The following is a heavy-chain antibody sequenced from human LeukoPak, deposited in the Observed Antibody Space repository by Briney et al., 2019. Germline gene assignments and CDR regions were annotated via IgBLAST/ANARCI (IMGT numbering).Heavy chain of an antibody. CDR3: ARAPYSSGWTKVYYYYMDV. V-gene: IGHV3-48*01. Sequence: PGGSLRLSCAASGFTFSSYSMNWVRQAPGKGLEWVSYISSSTSTIYYADSVKGRFTVSRDNAKNSLYLQMNSLRAEDTAVYYCARAPYSSGWTKVYYYYMDVWGKGTTVTVSS. CDR1: GFTFSSYS. J-gene: IGHJ6*03. CDR2: ISSSTSTI. D-gene: IGHD6-19*01.